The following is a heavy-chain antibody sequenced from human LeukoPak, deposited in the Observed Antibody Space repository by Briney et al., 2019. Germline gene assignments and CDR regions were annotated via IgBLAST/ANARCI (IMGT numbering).Heavy chain of an antibody. CDR1: GGTFSSYA. CDR2: IIPIFGTA. J-gene: IGHJ3*02. D-gene: IGHD6-13*01. CDR3: ARCSSCPSHDALDI. V-gene: IGHV1-69*05. Sequence: SVKVSCKASGGTFSSYAISWVRQAPGQGLEWMGGIIPIFGTANYAQKFQGRVTITTDESTSTAYMELSSLRSEDTAVYYCARCSSCPSHDALDIWGQGTMVTVSS.